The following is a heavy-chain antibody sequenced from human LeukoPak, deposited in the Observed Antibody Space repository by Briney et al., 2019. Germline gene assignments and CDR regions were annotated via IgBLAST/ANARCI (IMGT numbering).Heavy chain of an antibody. Sequence: GGSLRLSCAASGFTFSSYWMHWVRQAPGKGLVWVSHINKDGSSTSYADSVKGRFTISRDNAKNTLYLQMSSLRAEDTALYYCARPLYGDFAKYFQRWGQGTLVSVSS. J-gene: IGHJ1*01. V-gene: IGHV3-74*01. D-gene: IGHD4-17*01. CDR2: INKDGSST. CDR3: ARPLYGDFAKYFQR. CDR1: GFTFSSYW.